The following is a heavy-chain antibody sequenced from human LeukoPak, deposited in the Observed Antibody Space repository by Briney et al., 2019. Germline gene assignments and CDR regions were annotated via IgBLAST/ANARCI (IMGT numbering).Heavy chain of an antibody. V-gene: IGHV3-21*04. J-gene: IGHJ4*02. CDR2: ISSGSTYI. D-gene: IGHD6-19*01. CDR3: AKDSSVAGQGYYFDY. Sequence: GGSLRLSCAASEFTFSTYSMNWVRQAPGKGLEWVSSISSGSTYIYYADSVKGRFTISRDNAKNSLYLQMNSLRAEDMALYYCAKDSSVAGQGYYFDYWGQGTLVTVSS. CDR1: EFTFSTYS.